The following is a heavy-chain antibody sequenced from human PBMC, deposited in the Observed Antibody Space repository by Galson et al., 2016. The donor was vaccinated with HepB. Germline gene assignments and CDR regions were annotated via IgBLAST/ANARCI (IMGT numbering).Heavy chain of an antibody. J-gene: IGHJ3*01. CDR3: ARDVLYAFDL. CDR2: ISANSGNT. CDR1: GYPFTRNG. Sequence: SVKVSCKASGYPFTRNGISWVRQAPGQGLEWMGWISANSGNTNYAQKFQGRVTLTRDTSTSTAYMELRRLRYDDTAVYYCARDVLYAFDLWGQGTVVTVSS. V-gene: IGHV1-18*01. D-gene: IGHD2-8*01.